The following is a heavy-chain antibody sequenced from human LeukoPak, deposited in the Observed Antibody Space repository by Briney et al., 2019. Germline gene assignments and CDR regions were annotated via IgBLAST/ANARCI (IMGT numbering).Heavy chain of an antibody. CDR3: ARHLEGGTYPLDI. CDR1: GFTFSSYW. D-gene: IGHD1-26*01. CDR2: IKQDGSVK. V-gene: IGHV3-7*01. Sequence: PGGSLRLSCAASGFTFSSYWMTWVRQAPGKGLEWVANIKQDGSVKYYVDSVRGRFTISRDNAANSVYLQMNSLRAEDTALYYCARHLEGGTYPLDIWGQGTLVTVSS. J-gene: IGHJ4*02.